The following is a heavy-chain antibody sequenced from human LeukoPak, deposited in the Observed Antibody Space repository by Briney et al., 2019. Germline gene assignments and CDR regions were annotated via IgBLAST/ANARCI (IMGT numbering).Heavy chain of an antibody. D-gene: IGHD3-22*01. CDR3: AKEIEIVVVSYYGMDV. CDR2: ISYDGSNK. V-gene: IGHV3-30*18. Sequence: GGSLRLSCAASGFTFSSYGMHWVRQAPGKGLEWVAVISYDGSNKYYADSVKGRFTISRDNSKNTLYLQMNSLRAEDTAVYYCAKEIEIVVVSYYGMDVWGQGTTVTVSS. CDR1: GFTFSSYG. J-gene: IGHJ6*02.